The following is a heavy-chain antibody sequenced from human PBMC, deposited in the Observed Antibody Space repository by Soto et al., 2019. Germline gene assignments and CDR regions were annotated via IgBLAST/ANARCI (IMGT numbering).Heavy chain of an antibody. V-gene: IGHV4-30-2*01. D-gene: IGHD3-22*01. J-gene: IGHJ4*02. CDR1: GGSISSGGYS. CDR2: IYHSGST. CDR3: AREHYYDSSGYFEGYFDY. Sequence: PSETLSLTCAVSGGSISSGGYSWSWIRQPPGKGLEWIGYIYHSGSTYYNPSLKSRVTISVDRSKNQFSLKLSSVTAADTAVYYCAREHYYDSSGYFEGYFDYWGQGTLVTVSS.